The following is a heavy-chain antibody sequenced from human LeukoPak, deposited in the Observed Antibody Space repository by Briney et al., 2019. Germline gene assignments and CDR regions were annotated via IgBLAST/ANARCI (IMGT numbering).Heavy chain of an antibody. CDR1: GYTFTSYY. Sequence: ASVKVSCKASGYTFTSYYMHWVRQAPGQGLEWMAIINPSGGSTSYAQKFQGRVTMTRDTSTSTVYMELSSLRSEDTAVYYCATPSGYYYGMDVWGQGTTVIVSS. CDR3: ATPSGYYYGMDV. V-gene: IGHV1-46*01. CDR2: INPSGGST. J-gene: IGHJ6*02.